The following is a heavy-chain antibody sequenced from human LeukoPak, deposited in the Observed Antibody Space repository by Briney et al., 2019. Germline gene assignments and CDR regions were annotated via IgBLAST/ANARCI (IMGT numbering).Heavy chain of an antibody. CDR3: ARFLGYCSAVSCYFDY. Sequence: ASVTVSCKASGYTFTGYYVHWVRQAPGQGLEWMGWINPNSGGTKYAQKFQGRVTITRDTSITTAYMELSSLRSDDTAVYYCARFLGYCSAVSCYFDYWGQGTLVTVSS. CDR1: GYTFTGYY. CDR2: INPNSGGT. D-gene: IGHD2-15*01. V-gene: IGHV1-2*02. J-gene: IGHJ4*02.